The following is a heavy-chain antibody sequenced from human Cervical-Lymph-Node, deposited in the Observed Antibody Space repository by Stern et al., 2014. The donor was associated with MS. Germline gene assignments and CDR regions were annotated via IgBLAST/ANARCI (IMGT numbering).Heavy chain of an antibody. CDR2: ISNDGNHK. D-gene: IGHD3/OR15-3a*01. CDR3: ARGPWTGRHGDS. J-gene: IGHJ4*02. Sequence: QVQLVQSGGGVGQPGRSLRLTCAASGFTFSTFAMHWVRQAPGKGLEWVAVISNDGNHKDYGDSVKGRFTISRDNPKKTVFLQMDSLRTEDTAVYYCARGPWTGRHGDSWGQGTLVSVSS. V-gene: IGHV3-30*04. CDR1: GFTFSTFA.